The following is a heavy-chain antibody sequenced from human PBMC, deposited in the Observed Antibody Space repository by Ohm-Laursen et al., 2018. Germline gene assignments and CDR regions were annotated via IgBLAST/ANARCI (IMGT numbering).Heavy chain of an antibody. CDR2: INQDGSEK. V-gene: IGHV3-7*01. J-gene: IGHJ6*02. CDR1: GFAFSNSW. CDR3: ARGHYDMDL. Sequence: FLRLSCAASGFAFSNSWLTWVRQAPGKGLEWVAHINQDGSEKNYGDSVKGRFTISRDNAKNSLYLQMNSLRVEDTAVFYCARGHYDMDLWGQGTTVTVSS.